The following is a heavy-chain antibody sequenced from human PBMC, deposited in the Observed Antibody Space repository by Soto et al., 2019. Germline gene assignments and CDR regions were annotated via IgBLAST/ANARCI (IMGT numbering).Heavy chain of an antibody. CDR1: NGSLSSNY. D-gene: IGHD3-10*01. CDR3: ARSFMVPVDFFDY. CDR2: IYYSGST. Sequence: SETLSLTCTLSNGSLSSNYWSWIRQSPGKGLEWIGNIYYSGSTNYNPSLKSRVTMSVDTSKNQFTLKLSSVTAADTGVYFYARSFMVPVDFFDYWGQGTPVTVSS. V-gene: IGHV4-59*01. J-gene: IGHJ4*02.